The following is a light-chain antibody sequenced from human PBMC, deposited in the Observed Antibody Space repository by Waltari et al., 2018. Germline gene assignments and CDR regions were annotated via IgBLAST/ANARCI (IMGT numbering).Light chain of an antibody. CDR3: QQYHKWPPWT. J-gene: IGKJ1*01. Sequence: EIVMTQSPATLSVSPGERVHLSCRASQSVSSNLAWYQQKPGQAPRLLIYGASTRATGIPARFSGSGSGTEFTLTISSLQSEDFAVYYCQQYHKWPPWTFGKGTKVEIK. V-gene: IGKV3-15*01. CDR1: QSVSSN. CDR2: GAS.